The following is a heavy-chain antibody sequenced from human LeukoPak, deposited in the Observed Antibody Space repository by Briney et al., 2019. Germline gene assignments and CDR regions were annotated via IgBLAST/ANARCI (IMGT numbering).Heavy chain of an antibody. D-gene: IGHD1-26*01. Sequence: GGSXRLXCXXSGFTFSSYAMHWVRQAPGKGLEVVAVISYDGSNKYYADSVKGRFTISRDNSKNTLYLQMNSLRAEDTAVYYCARDREGASDYWGQGTLVTVSS. CDR1: GFTFSSYA. V-gene: IGHV3-30-3*01. J-gene: IGHJ4*02. CDR2: ISYDGSNK. CDR3: ARDREGASDY.